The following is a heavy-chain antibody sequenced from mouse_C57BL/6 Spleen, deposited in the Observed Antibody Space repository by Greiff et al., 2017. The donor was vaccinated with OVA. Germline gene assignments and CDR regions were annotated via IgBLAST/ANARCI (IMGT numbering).Heavy chain of an antibody. V-gene: IGHV1-82*01. CDR1: GYAFSSSW. CDR3: ARWGYEAMDY. Sequence: QVQLQQSGPELVKPGASVKISCKASGYAFSSSWMNWVKQRPGKGLEWIGRIYPGDGDTNYNGKFKGKATLTADKSSSTAYMQLSSLTSEDSAVYFCARWGYEAMDYWGQGTSVTVSS. CDR2: IYPGDGDT. J-gene: IGHJ4*01.